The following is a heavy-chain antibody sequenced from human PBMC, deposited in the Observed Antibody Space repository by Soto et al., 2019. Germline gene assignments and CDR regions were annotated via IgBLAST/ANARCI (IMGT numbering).Heavy chain of an antibody. J-gene: IGHJ4*02. CDR1: GFTFGIYA. Sequence: VGSLRLSCAASGFTFGIYAMSWVRQAPVKGLEWVSSISGSGGSIYYAHSVKGRFTISRDKTKNTLDLQMNSLRAEDTAVYHCARVAPEYSSTPRRFDFWGQGTLVTVSS. D-gene: IGHD6-13*01. V-gene: IGHV3-23*01. CDR2: ISGSGGSI. CDR3: ARVAPEYSSTPRRFDF.